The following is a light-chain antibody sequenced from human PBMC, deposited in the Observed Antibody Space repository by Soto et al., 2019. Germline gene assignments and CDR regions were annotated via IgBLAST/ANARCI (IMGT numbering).Light chain of an antibody. CDR2: EVS. V-gene: IGLV2-14*01. J-gene: IGLJ1*01. Sequence: QSALTQPASVSGSPGQSITISCTGTSSDVGGYNDVSWYQQQPGKAPKLMIYEVSNRPSGVSNRFSGSKSGNTASLTISGLQAEDEADYYCSSYTSSSTPYYVFGTGTKLTVL. CDR3: SSYTSSSTPYYV. CDR1: SSDVGGYND.